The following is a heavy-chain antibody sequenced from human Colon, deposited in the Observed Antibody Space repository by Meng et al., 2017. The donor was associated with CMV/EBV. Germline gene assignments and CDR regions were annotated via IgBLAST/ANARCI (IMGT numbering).Heavy chain of an antibody. CDR2: MNPDSGHT. Sequence: ASVKVSCKASGYTFGTYDIYWVRQASGQGLEWMGWMNPDSGHTAYAQKFQGRLTMTRNTSIGTAYMELSSLRSDDTAVYYCARGSNLRPDYRSTYYYGIDVWGQGTTVTVSS. D-gene: IGHD4-11*01. CDR1: GYTFGTYD. J-gene: IGHJ6*02. V-gene: IGHV1-8*01. CDR3: ARGSNLRPDYRSTYYYGIDV.